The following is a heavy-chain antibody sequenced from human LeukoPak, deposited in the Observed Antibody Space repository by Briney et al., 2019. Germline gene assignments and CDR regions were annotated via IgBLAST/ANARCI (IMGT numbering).Heavy chain of an antibody. V-gene: IGHV3-23*01. CDR2: VSATGSGT. Sequence: GGSLRLSCAASGFTSSSYAMSWVRQAPDKGLRWVSSVSATGSGTYYADSVKGRFTISRDTSKNTLYLQMNSLRAEDTAVYYCARGITIFGVVIFDAFDIWGQGTMVTVSS. J-gene: IGHJ3*02. CDR1: GFTSSSYA. D-gene: IGHD3-3*01. CDR3: ARGITIFGVVIFDAFDI.